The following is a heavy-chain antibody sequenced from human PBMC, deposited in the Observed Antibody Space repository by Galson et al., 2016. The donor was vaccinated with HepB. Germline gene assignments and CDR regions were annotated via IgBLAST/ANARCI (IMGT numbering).Heavy chain of an antibody. D-gene: IGHD1-26*01. CDR3: ARHSRGSPWHHDYYFMDV. Sequence: SETLSLTCSISGGSISISRYYWGWIRRPPGKGLEWIGNVFYTGSAYYNPSLKSRVTMSVDTSKNQFSLKLSSGTAADTAIYYCARHSRGSPWHHDYYFMDVRGRGTTVAVSS. J-gene: IGHJ6*03. CDR1: GGSISISRYY. CDR2: VFYTGSA. V-gene: IGHV4-39*01.